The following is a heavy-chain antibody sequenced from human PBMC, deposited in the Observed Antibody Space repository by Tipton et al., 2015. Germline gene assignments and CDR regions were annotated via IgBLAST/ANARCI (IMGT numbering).Heavy chain of an antibody. J-gene: IGHJ4*02. Sequence: TLSLTCAVSAYSISSDYYWGWIRQPPGKGLEWIGGISHSGNTNYNPSLKSRVTISLDTSKNQFSLKLNSVTAADTAVYYCARGLLLWFGMSDYWGRGTLVTVSS. D-gene: IGHD3-10*01. CDR1: AYSISSDYY. CDR2: ISHSGNT. V-gene: IGHV4-38-2*01. CDR3: ARGLLLWFGMSDY.